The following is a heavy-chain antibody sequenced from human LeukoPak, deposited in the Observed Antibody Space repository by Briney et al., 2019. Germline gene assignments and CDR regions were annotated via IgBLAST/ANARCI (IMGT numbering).Heavy chain of an antibody. Sequence: ASVKVSCKASGYIFTRYGIDWVRQAPGQGLEWMGWISAYNGNTNYAQKLQGRVTMTTDTSTSTAYMELRSLRSDDTAVYYCARDPYYYDSSGGFDPWGQGTLVTVSS. J-gene: IGHJ5*02. D-gene: IGHD3-22*01. V-gene: IGHV1-18*01. CDR3: ARDPYYYDSSGGFDP. CDR2: ISAYNGNT. CDR1: GYIFTRYG.